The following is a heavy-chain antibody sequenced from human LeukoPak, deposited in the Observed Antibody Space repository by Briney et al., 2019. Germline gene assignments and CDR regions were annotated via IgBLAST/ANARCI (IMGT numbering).Heavy chain of an antibody. CDR1: GFTFDDYA. Sequence: PGRSLRLSCAASGFTFDDYAMHWVRQAPGKGLEWASGISWNSGSIGYADSVKGRFTISRDNAKNSLYLQMNSLRAEDTALYYCAKDMMGATRSLDYWGQGTLVTVSS. J-gene: IGHJ4*02. CDR3: AKDMMGATRSLDY. V-gene: IGHV3-9*01. CDR2: ISWNSGSI. D-gene: IGHD1-26*01.